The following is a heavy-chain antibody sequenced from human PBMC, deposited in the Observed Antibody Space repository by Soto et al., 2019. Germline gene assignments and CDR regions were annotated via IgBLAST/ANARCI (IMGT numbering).Heavy chain of an antibody. CDR3: ARDFNSGWGRYDYIWGSYRYDAFDI. D-gene: IGHD3-16*02. Sequence: ASVKVSCKASGYSFTSYGISWARQAPGQGLEWMGWISAYNGNTNYAQKLQGRVTMTTDTSTSTAYMELRSLRSDDTAVYYCARDFNSGWGRYDYIWGSYRYDAFDIWGQGTMVTVSS. J-gene: IGHJ3*02. CDR1: GYSFTSYG. V-gene: IGHV1-18*01. CDR2: ISAYNGNT.